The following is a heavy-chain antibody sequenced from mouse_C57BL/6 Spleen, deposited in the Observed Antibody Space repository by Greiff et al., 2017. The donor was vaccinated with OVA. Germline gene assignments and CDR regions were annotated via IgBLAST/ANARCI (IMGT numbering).Heavy chain of an antibody. CDR1: GYTFTSYT. CDR2: INPSSGYT. Sequence: QVQLQQSGAELARPGASVKMSCKASGYTFTSYTMHWVKQRPGQGLEWIGYINPSSGYTKYNQKFKDKATLTADKSSSTAYMQLSSLTSEDSAVYYCANYGSSSYYAMDYWGQGTSVTVSS. J-gene: IGHJ4*01. CDR3: ANYGSSSYYAMDY. D-gene: IGHD1-1*01. V-gene: IGHV1-4*01.